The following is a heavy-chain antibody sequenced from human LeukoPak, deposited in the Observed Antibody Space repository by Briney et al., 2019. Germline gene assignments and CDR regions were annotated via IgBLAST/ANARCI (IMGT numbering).Heavy chain of an antibody. CDR3: ARDGEDIVVVVAATAGAFDI. J-gene: IGHJ3*02. V-gene: IGHV3-23*01. D-gene: IGHD2-15*01. CDR1: GFTFSSYG. CDR2: ISGSGGST. Sequence: PGGSLRLSCAASGFTFSSYGLTWVRQAPGKGLEWVSNISGSGGSTYYADSVKGRFTISRDNSKNTLYLQMNSLRAEDTAVYYCARDGEDIVVVVAATAGAFDIWGQGTMVTVSS.